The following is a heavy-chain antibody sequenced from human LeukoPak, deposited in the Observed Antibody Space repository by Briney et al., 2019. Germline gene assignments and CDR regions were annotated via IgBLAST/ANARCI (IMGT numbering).Heavy chain of an antibody. V-gene: IGHV3-23*01. Sequence: QSGGSLRLSCAASGFTFSSYAMSWVRQAPGKGLEWVSAISGRGGGTYYADSVKGRFTISRDNSKNTLYLQMNSLRAEDTAVYYCAKSPYCSGGSCYPSRTGIDYWGQGTLVTVSS. CDR3: AKSPYCSGGSCYPSRTGIDY. D-gene: IGHD2-15*01. CDR1: GFTFSSYA. CDR2: ISGRGGGT. J-gene: IGHJ4*02.